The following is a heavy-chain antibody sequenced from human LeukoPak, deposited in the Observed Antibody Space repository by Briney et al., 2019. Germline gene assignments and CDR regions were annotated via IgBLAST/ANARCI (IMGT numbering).Heavy chain of an antibody. V-gene: IGHV1-69*13. J-gene: IGHJ6*04. CDR2: IIPIFGTA. CDR3: ARGQYYHGSGSGYYYGMDV. Sequence: SVKVSCKASGGTFSSYAISWVRQAPGQGLEWMGGIIPIFGTANYAQKFQGRVTITADESTSTAYMELSSLRSEDTAVYYCARGQYYHGSGSGYYYGMDVWGKGTTVTVSS. CDR1: GGTFSSYA. D-gene: IGHD3-10*01.